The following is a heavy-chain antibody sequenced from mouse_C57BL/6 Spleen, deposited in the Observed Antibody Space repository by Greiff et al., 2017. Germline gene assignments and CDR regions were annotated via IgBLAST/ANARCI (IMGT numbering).Heavy chain of an antibody. CDR1: GFNIKDSY. CDR2: IDPEDGET. V-gene: IGHV14-2*01. J-gene: IGHJ3*01. D-gene: IGHD1-1*01. Sequence: EVQLKESGAELVKPGASVKLSCTASGFNIKDSYMHWVKQRTEQGLEWIGRIDPEDGETKYAPKFQGKATITADTSSNTAYLQLSSLTSEDTAVYYCAGDYGSSSFAYWGQGTLVTVSA. CDR3: AGDYGSSSFAY.